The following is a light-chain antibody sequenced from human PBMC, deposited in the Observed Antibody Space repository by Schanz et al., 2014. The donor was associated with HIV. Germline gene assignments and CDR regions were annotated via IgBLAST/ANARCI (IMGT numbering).Light chain of an antibody. CDR2: EVS. J-gene: IGLJ1*01. CDR1: RSDIGNHDF. V-gene: IGLV2-8*01. Sequence: QSALTQPPSASGSPGQSVTISCTGTRSDIGNHDFVSWYQHHPDKAPKLIIYEVSKRPSGVPARFSGSKSGNTASLTVSGLQAEDEADYYCCSYTTTSTYVFGAGTKLTVL. CDR3: CSYTTTSTYV.